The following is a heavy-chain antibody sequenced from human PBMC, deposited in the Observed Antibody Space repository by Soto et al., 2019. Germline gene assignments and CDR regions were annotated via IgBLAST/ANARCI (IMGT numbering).Heavy chain of an antibody. CDR1: GGSINNNNFY. J-gene: IGHJ5*02. D-gene: IGHD6-13*01. Sequence: SETLSLTCTVSGGSINNNNFYWGWIRQTPGKGLEWLGSLYFTGITFYNPSLKSRATLSVDTSKNQFSLKLSSVTVADTAVYFCAAQVRMAAAERRSFPFDPWGQGTLVTVSS. V-gene: IGHV4-39*01. CDR3: AAQVRMAAAERRSFPFDP. CDR2: LYFTGIT.